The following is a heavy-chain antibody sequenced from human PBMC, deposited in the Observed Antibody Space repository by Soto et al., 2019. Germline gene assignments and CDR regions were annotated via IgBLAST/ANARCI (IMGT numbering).Heavy chain of an antibody. D-gene: IGHD2-21*02. CDR1: GYTFTSYG. Sequence: ASVKVSCKASGYTFTSYGISWVRQAPGQGLEWMGWISAYNGNTNYAQKLQGRVTMTTDTSTSTAYMELRSLRSDDTAVYYCARDRMVAPYCGGDCSLDYWGQGTLVTV. J-gene: IGHJ4*02. CDR3: ARDRMVAPYCGGDCSLDY. CDR2: ISAYNGNT. V-gene: IGHV1-18*01.